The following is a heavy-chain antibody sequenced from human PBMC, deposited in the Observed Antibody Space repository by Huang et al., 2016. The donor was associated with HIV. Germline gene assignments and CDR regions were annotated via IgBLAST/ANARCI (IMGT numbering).Heavy chain of an antibody. CDR3: ARLIGSPSFYYGLDV. CDR1: GYRFRSNW. Sequence: EVQLVQSGAEVKKPGESLKISCKGSGYRFRSNWIGWVRQMPGKGLEWMGIIYPGDSVTRCSPSFQGKVTISADKSINTAYLQWSSLKASDTAMYYCARLIGSPSFYYGLDVWGQGTTVTVSS. J-gene: IGHJ6*02. V-gene: IGHV5-51*01. CDR2: IYPGDSVT. D-gene: IGHD3-10*01.